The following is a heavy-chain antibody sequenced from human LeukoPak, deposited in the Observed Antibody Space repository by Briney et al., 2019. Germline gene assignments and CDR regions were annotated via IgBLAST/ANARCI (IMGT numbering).Heavy chain of an antibody. J-gene: IGHJ6*03. V-gene: IGHV4-30-2*03. CDR1: GGSISRGGYS. D-gene: IGHD6-19*01. CDR2: FYYSGST. CDR3: ARQPEGWYGSYYYYMDV. Sequence: PSETLSLTCAVSGGSISRGGYSWSWIRQPPGKGLEWIGYFYYSGSTYYNPSLKSRVTISVDTSKNQFSLKLSSVTAADTAVYYCARQPEGWYGSYYYYMDVWGKGTTVTISS.